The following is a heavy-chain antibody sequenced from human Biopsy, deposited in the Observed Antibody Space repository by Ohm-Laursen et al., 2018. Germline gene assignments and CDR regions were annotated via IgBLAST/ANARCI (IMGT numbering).Heavy chain of an antibody. V-gene: IGHV1-69*13. J-gene: IGHJ4*02. CDR2: IIPMFGTA. CDR1: GYPFITYG. Sequence: ASVKVSCKASGYPFITYGISWVRQAPGQGLEWMGGIIPMFGTANYAQMFQGRATISADESTSTSYMELSSLTTEDTAIYYCARGPHSGSHSCFDYWGRGTLVTVSS. D-gene: IGHD1-26*01. CDR3: ARGPHSGSHSCFDY.